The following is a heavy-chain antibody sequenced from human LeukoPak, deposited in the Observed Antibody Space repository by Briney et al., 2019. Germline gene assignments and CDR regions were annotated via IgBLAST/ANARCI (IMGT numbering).Heavy chain of an antibody. V-gene: IGHV4-4*09. Sequence: SETLSLTCTVSGVSINSHYLNWIRPPPEKGLGRIGDIYGSGRTNYNPSLKSRVTMSVDTSKSQSSLRLSSVTAADTAVYYCVVSPNQDFFDYWGQGPLVTVSS. CDR2: IYGSGRT. CDR1: GVSINSHY. CDR3: VVSPNQDFFDY. J-gene: IGHJ4*02.